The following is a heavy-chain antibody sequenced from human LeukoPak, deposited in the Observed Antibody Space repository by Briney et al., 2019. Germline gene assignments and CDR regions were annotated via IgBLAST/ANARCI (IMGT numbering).Heavy chain of an antibody. D-gene: IGHD5-18*01. J-gene: IGHJ3*02. CDR1: GYTFTSYG. V-gene: IGHV1-18*01. Sequence: ASVKVSCKASGYTFTSYGISWVRQAPGQGLEWMGWISAYNGNTNYAQKLQGRVTMTTDTSTSTAYMELRSLRSDDTAVYYCARARQSSYGPPTDAFDIWGQGTMVTVFS. CDR2: ISAYNGNT. CDR3: ARARQSSYGPPTDAFDI.